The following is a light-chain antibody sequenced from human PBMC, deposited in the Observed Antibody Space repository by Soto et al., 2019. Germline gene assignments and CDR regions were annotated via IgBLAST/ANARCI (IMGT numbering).Light chain of an antibody. CDR3: QQSYSSPET. V-gene: IGKV1-39*01. CDR1: QSISNY. CDR2: AAS. J-gene: IGKJ1*01. Sequence: DIQMTQSPSSLSASVGDRVTITCRASQSISNYLNWYQQKPGKAPKLLIYAASSLHGGVPSRFSGSGSGTDFTLTISSLQPEDFATYYGQQSYSSPETFGQGTKVEI.